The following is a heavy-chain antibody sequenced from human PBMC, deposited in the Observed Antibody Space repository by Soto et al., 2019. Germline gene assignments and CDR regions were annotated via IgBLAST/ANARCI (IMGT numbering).Heavy chain of an antibody. Sequence: GGSLRLSCAASGFTFSSSEMYWVRQAPGKGLEWISYIHPGGQTIFYAESVKGRFTISRDNAKHSVYLRMNNLRVEDTAVYYCAKNGGSYSQFDDWGQGTLVTVSS. J-gene: IGHJ4*02. V-gene: IGHV3-48*03. CDR3: AKNGGSYSQFDD. D-gene: IGHD3-10*01. CDR1: GFTFSSSE. CDR2: IHPGGQTI.